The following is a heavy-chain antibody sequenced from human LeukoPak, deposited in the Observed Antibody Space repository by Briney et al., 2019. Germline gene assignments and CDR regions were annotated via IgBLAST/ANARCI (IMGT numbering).Heavy chain of an antibody. V-gene: IGHV3-7*01. J-gene: IGHJ4*02. CDR1: GFTFSSFW. CDR2: IKQDGSVQ. Sequence: RGSLRLSCAASGFTFSSFWTSWVRQAPGKGLEWVANIKQDGSVQYYVDSVKGRFTISRDNAKNSLYLQMNSLRAEDTAVYYCARKGLGDCWGQGTLVTVSS. D-gene: IGHD3-22*01. CDR3: ARKGLGDC.